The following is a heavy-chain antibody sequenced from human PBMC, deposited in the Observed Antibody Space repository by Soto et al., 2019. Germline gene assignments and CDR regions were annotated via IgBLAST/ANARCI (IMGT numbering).Heavy chain of an antibody. J-gene: IGHJ6*02. CDR3: ARPIAYGPGRGMDV. D-gene: IGHD4-17*01. V-gene: IGHV4-39*01. CDR2: TYYSGNT. CDR1: GGSISSSSYY. Sequence: QLQLQESGPGLVKPSETLSLTCTVSGGSISSSSYYWGWIRQPPGKGLEWIGTTYYSGNTYYNPSIKSRVTLSVDTSKNPFSLRLSSVTAADTAVYYCARPIAYGPGRGMDVWGQGTTVTVAS.